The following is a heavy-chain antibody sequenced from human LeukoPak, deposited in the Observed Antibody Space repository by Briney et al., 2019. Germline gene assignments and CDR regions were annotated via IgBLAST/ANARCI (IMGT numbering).Heavy chain of an antibody. V-gene: IGHV4-4*02. CDR3: VGRGLYGGTWLFEY. D-gene: IGHD2-8*01. J-gene: IGHJ4*02. Sequence: SGTLSLTCTVSGDSITAPKWWSWVRQAPGEGLEWIGEIYHDRTTSFNPPPKSRLTISVDKSANQFFLNLNSVSATDTAVYYCVGRGLYGGTWLFEYWGQGALVTVSS. CDR2: IYHDRTT. CDR1: GDSITAPKW.